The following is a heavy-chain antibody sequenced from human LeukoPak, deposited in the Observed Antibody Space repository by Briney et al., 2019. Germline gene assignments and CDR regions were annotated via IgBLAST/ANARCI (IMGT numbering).Heavy chain of an antibody. Sequence: ASVKVSCKVSGYPLTELSIHWVRQGPGKGLEGMGGFDPEGDETIYAQKFQGRVTMTEDTSTDTAYMELSSLRSEDTAVYYCTTTEYSSGYRDFWGQGTLVTVSS. V-gene: IGHV1-24*01. CDR1: GYPLTELS. CDR2: FDPEGDET. D-gene: IGHD5-18*01. CDR3: TTTEYSSGYRDF. J-gene: IGHJ4*02.